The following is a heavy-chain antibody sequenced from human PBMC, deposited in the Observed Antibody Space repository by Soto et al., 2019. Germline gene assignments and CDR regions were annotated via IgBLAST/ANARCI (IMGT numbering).Heavy chain of an antibody. V-gene: IGHV1-69*01. CDR2: VIPIFGTA. D-gene: IGHD7-27*01. J-gene: IGHJ5*02. CDR3: ERVPNWPNNCFAP. Sequence: QVQLVQSGAEVKKPGSSVKVSCKASGCTFSSDAISWVRQPPGQGLEWLGGVIPIFGTAHYAQKFQGRVTIPADESTSTAYIELSSLRSEYTAMYYCERVPNWPNNCFAPLGQGNLVTVAS. CDR1: GCTFSSDA.